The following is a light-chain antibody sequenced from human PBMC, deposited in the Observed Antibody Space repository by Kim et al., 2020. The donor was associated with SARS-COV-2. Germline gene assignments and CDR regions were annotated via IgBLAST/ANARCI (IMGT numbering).Light chain of an antibody. CDR1: KLGDKY. V-gene: IGLV3-1*01. CDR2: QDN. Sequence: SYELTQPPSVSVSPGRTASITCSGDKLGDKYACWYQQKPGQSPVLVIYQDNKRPSGIPERFSGSNSGNTATLTISGTHAMDEADYYCQAWDSSTYVFGTGTKVTVL. CDR3: QAWDSSTYV. J-gene: IGLJ1*01.